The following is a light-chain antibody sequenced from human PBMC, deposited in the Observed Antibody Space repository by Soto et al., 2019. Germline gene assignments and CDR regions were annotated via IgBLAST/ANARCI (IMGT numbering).Light chain of an antibody. CDR1: SSDVGGYNF. CDR2: EVT. Sequence: QSALTQPPSASGSPGQSVTFSCTGSSSDVGGYNFVSWYQQHPGKAPTLIIYEVTKRPSGVPDRFSGSKSGNTASLTVSGLQADDEADYYCSSFAGSNNYVFGTGTKLTVL. J-gene: IGLJ1*01. CDR3: SSFAGSNNYV. V-gene: IGLV2-8*01.